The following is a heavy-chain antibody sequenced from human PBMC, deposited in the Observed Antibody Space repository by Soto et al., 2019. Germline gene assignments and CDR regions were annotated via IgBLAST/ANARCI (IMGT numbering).Heavy chain of an antibody. Sequence: QVQLVQSGAEVKKPGSSVKVSCKASGGTFSSYAISWVRQAPGQGLEWMGGIIPIFGTANYAQKFQGRVTITAEESKSTAYMELSSLRSEDTAVYYCARDSMPYSSGWYYFDYWGQGTLVTVSS. D-gene: IGHD6-19*01. J-gene: IGHJ4*02. CDR2: IIPIFGTA. CDR3: ARDSMPYSSGWYYFDY. CDR1: GGTFSSYA. V-gene: IGHV1-69*01.